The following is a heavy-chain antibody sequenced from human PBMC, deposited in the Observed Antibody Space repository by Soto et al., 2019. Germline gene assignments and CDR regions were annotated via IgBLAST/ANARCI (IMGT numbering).Heavy chain of an antibody. CDR2: ISTLNGNT. J-gene: IGHJ6*02. D-gene: IGHD5-18*01. Sequence: QAQLVQSGAEVKKPGASVNVSCKASGYDYVTYAITWVRQRPGQGLEWMGWISTLNGNTNYAQNFQGRVTMTTDTSTSIVHLELRSLRSDDTAVYYCARRVQVWLPDYYGMDVWGQGITVTVSS. CDR3: ARRVQVWLPDYYGMDV. V-gene: IGHV1-18*01. CDR1: GYDYVTYA.